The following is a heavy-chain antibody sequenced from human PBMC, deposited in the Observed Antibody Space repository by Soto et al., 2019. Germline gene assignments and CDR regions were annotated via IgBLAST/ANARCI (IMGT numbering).Heavy chain of an antibody. CDR2: IWYDGSNK. D-gene: IGHD1-26*01. Sequence: LRLSCAASGFSFRSYGMHWVRQAPGKGLDWVAVIWYDGSNKYYAESVKGRFTISRDNSKNTLYLQMNSLTVEDTAVYYCARAQYTGSYFDACDVWGQGTMVTVSS. V-gene: IGHV3-33*03. CDR1: GFSFRSYG. CDR3: ARAQYTGSYFDACDV. J-gene: IGHJ3*01.